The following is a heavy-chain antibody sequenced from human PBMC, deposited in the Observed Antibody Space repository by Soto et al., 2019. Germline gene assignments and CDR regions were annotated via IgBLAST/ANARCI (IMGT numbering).Heavy chain of an antibody. V-gene: IGHV1-8*01. Sequence: ASVKVSCKXSGYTFTSYDINWVRQATGQGLEWMGWMNPNSGNTGYAQKFQGRVTMTRNTSISTAYMELSSLRSEDTAVYYCARVGWIQLWLLAFDIWGQGTMVTVSS. D-gene: IGHD5-18*01. CDR2: MNPNSGNT. CDR3: ARVGWIQLWLLAFDI. CDR1: GYTFTSYD. J-gene: IGHJ3*02.